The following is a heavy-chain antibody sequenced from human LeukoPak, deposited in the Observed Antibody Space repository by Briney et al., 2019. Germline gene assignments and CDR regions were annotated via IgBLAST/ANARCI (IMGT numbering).Heavy chain of an antibody. Sequence: PGGSLRLSCAASGFTFSSYAMSWVRQAPGKGLEWVSAISGSGGSTYYADSVKGRFTISRDNSKNTLYLQMNSLRAEDTAVYYCAKGRACSGGSCYLPDAFDIWGQGTMVTVSS. D-gene: IGHD2-15*01. CDR1: GFTFSSYA. J-gene: IGHJ3*02. CDR2: ISGSGGST. CDR3: AKGRACSGGSCYLPDAFDI. V-gene: IGHV3-23*01.